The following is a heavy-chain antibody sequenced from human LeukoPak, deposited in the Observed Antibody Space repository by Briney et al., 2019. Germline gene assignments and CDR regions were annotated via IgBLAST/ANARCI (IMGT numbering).Heavy chain of an antibody. V-gene: IGHV3-23*01. CDR2: ISGSGSSI. CDR1: GFTFTNYA. D-gene: IGHD5-18*01. CDR3: ARDSSSGYSSGDY. J-gene: IGHJ4*02. Sequence: PGGSLRLSCAASGFTFTNYAMSWVRQAPGKGLEWVSSISGSGSSIYYADSVKGRFTISRDNSKNTLYVQMNSLRADDTAVYYCARDSSSGYSSGDYWGQGTLVTVSS.